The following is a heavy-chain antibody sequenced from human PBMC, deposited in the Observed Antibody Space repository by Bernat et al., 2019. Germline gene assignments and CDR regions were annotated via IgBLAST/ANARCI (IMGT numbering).Heavy chain of an antibody. CDR3: ARGAVVAVAGTFWTY. J-gene: IGHJ4*02. V-gene: IGHV3-48*02. CDR2: ISRSSGTI. CDR1: GFTFSSYS. D-gene: IGHD6-19*01. Sequence: EVQLVESGGGLVQPGGSLRPSCAASGFTFSSYSMNWVRQAPGKGLEWVSYISRSSGTIYYADSVKGRFTISRDNAKNSLYLQMNSLSDEDTAVYYCARGAVVAVAGTFWTYWGQGTLVTVSS.